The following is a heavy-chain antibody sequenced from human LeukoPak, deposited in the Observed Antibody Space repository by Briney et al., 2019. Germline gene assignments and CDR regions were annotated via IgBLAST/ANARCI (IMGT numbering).Heavy chain of an antibody. J-gene: IGHJ3*02. CDR3: ARRYYDSSGYYEMGDAFDI. D-gene: IGHD3-22*01. Sequence: GESLKISCKGSGYSFTSYWIGWVRQMPGKGLEWMGIIYPGDSDTRYSPSFQGQVTISADKSISTAYLQWSSLKASDTAKYYCARRYYDSSGYYEMGDAFDIWGQGTMVTVSS. CDR1: GYSFTSYW. V-gene: IGHV5-51*01. CDR2: IYPGDSDT.